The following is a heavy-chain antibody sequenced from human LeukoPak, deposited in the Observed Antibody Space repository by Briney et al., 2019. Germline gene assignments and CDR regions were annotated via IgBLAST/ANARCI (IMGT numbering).Heavy chain of an antibody. D-gene: IGHD6-6*01. CDR2: MNPNSGNT. CDR3: ARGRAARPLSAYYMDV. Sequence: GASVKVSCKASGYTFTSYDINWVRQATGQGLEWMGWMNPNSGNTGYAQKFQGRVTMTRNTSISTAYMELSSLRSGDTAVYYCARGRAARPLSAYYMDVWGKGTTVTVSS. CDR1: GYTFTSYD. J-gene: IGHJ6*03. V-gene: IGHV1-8*01.